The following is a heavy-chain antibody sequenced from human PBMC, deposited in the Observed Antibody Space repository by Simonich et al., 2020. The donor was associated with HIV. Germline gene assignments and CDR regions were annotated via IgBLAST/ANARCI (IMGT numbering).Heavy chain of an antibody. CDR3: ARVLQFLYAFDI. D-gene: IGHD3-3*01. J-gene: IGHJ3*02. CDR1: GYSISSGYY. V-gene: IGHV4-38-2*01. CDR2: IYHSGST. Sequence: QVQLQESGPGLVKPSETLSLTCAVSGYSISSGYYWGWIRQPPWKGRERIGCIYHSGSTYYNPSLKSRVTISVDTSKNQFSLKLSSVTAADTAVYYCARVLQFLYAFDIWGQGTMVTVSS.